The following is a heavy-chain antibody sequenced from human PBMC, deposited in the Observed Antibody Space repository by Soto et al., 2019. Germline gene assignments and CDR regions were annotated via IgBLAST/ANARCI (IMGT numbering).Heavy chain of an antibody. V-gene: IGHV4-59*01. J-gene: IGHJ4*02. CDR1: GGSISSYF. CDR2: VYYTGTT. CDR3: AIDLAAVPRAFDY. Sequence: PSETLSLTCTVSGGSISSYFYIWVRQPPGKGLEWIGSVYYTGTTDYNPSLKSRVTISVDTSKTQFSLNLRSVTAADTAVYYCAIDLAAVPRAFDYWGRRTLVTVSS. D-gene: IGHD6-13*01.